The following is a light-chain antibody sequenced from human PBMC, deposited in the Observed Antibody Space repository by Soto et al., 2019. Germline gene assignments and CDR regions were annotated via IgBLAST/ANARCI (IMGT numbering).Light chain of an antibody. CDR3: AAWDDSLNGVV. J-gene: IGLJ2*01. CDR2: SNN. Sequence: QSVLTQPHSASGTPGQRVTISCSGSSSNIGSNTVNWYQQLPGTAPKLLIYSNNQRPSGFPDRFSGSKSGTSASLDISGLQSEDEADYYCAAWDDSLNGVVFGGGTKLTVL. V-gene: IGLV1-44*01. CDR1: SSNIGSNT.